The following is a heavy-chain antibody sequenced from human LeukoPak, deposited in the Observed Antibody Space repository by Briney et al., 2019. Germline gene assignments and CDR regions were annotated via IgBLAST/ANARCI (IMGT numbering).Heavy chain of an antibody. CDR1: GGSFSGYY. J-gene: IGHJ4*02. CDR3: ACPSRAGYNCLDY. V-gene: IGHV4-34*01. D-gene: IGHD5-24*01. Sequence: PSETLSLTCAVYGGSFSGYYWSWVRQPPGKGLEWVGEINHSGSTNYNPSLKSRVTISINTSKNQFSLQLSSVTAADTAVYYCACPSRAGYNCLDYWGQGTLVTVSS. CDR2: INHSGST.